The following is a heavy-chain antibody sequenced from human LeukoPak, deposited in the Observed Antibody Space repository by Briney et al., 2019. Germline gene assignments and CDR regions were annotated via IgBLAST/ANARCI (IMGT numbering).Heavy chain of an antibody. CDR2: IYYSGST. Sequence: SETLSLTCTVSGGSISGSSHYWGWIRQSPGKGLEWVGSIYYSGSTYNNPSLKSRVTISVDTSKNQFSLKMTSVTAADTAVYYCARHHLGPTPEYFQYWGQGTLVIVSS. CDR3: ARHHLGPTPEYFQY. CDR1: GGSISGSSHY. J-gene: IGHJ1*01. V-gene: IGHV4-39*01. D-gene: IGHD1-26*01.